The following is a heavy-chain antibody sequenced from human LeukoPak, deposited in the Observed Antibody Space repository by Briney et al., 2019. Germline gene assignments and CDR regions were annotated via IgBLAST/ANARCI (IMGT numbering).Heavy chain of an antibody. D-gene: IGHD3-10*01. CDR3: AGSYSVYYYYYMDV. Sequence: SETLSLTCTVSGGSISSYYWSWIRQPAGKGLEWIGRIYTSGSTNYNPSLKSRVTMSVDTSKNQFSLKLSSVTAADTAVYYCAGSYSVYYYYYMDVWGKGTTVTISS. J-gene: IGHJ6*03. V-gene: IGHV4-4*07. CDR2: IYTSGST. CDR1: GGSISSYY.